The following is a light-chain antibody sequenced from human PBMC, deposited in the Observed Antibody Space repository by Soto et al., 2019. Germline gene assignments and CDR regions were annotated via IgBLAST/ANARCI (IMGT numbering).Light chain of an antibody. CDR1: QTVNSRF. CDR3: QQLHGYPIT. V-gene: IGKV3-20*01. CDR2: GAS. J-gene: IGKJ5*01. Sequence: EIVLTQSPDTLSLSPGERATLSCRASQTVNSRFLAWYQQKPGQAPRLLIYGASTRATGIPDRFSGSGSGTDFTLTISSLQPEDFATYYCQQLHGYPITFGQGTRLEIK.